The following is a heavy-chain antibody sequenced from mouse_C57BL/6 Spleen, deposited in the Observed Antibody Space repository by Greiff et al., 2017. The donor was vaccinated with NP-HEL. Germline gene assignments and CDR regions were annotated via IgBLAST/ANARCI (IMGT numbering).Heavy chain of an antibody. V-gene: IGHV1-74*01. CDR1: GYTFTSYW. D-gene: IGHD1-1*01. CDR3: AIEGSYYYGSRSYWYFDV. Sequence: QVQLQQPGAELVKPGASVKVSCKASGYTFTSYWMHWVKQRPGQGLEWIGRIHPSDSDTNYNQKFKGKATLTVDKSSSTAYMQLSSLTSEDSAVYYCAIEGSYYYGSRSYWYFDVWGTVTTVTVSS. J-gene: IGHJ1*03. CDR2: IHPSDSDT.